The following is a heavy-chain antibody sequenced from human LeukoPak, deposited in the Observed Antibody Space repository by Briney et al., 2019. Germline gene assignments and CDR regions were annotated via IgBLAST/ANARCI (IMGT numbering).Heavy chain of an antibody. CDR3: ASYNYGSGSYDSGYNWFDP. CDR2: IYYSGST. J-gene: IGHJ5*02. V-gene: IGHV4-30-4*01. Sequence: SETLSLTCTVSGGSISSVDYYWSWIRQPPGKGLEWIGYIYYSGSTYYNPSLKSRVTISVDTSKNQFSLKLSSVTAADTAVYYCASYNYGSGSYDSGYNWFDPWGQGTLVTVSS. D-gene: IGHD3-10*01. CDR1: GGSISSVDYY.